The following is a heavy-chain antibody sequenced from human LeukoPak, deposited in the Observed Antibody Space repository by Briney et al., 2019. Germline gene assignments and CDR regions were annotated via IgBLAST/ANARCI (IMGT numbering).Heavy chain of an antibody. CDR3: AREDCSSTSCRLDS. J-gene: IGHJ4*02. D-gene: IGHD2-2*01. Sequence: PGGSLRLSCAASGFDFSRYEMNWVRQAPGKGLEWVSYISTSSRTRYYADSVKGRFTISRDNAKDSLDLHMNSLRAEDTAIYYCAREDCSSTSCRLDSWGQGTLVTVSS. CDR2: ISTSSRTR. V-gene: IGHV3-48*03. CDR1: GFDFSRYE.